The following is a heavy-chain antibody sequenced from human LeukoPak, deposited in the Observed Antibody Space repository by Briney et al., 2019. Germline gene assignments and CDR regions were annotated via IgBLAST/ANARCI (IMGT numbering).Heavy chain of an antibody. CDR1: GFTVSSNY. V-gene: IGHV3-53*01. J-gene: IGHJ6*02. D-gene: IGHD2-15*01. Sequence: PGGSLRLSCAASGFTVSSNYMSWVRQAPGKGLEWVSVIYSGGSTYYADSVKGRFTISRDNSKSTLYLQMNSLRAEDTAVYYCARGGSHYYYYGMDVWGQGTTVTVSS. CDR3: ARGGSHYYYYGMDV. CDR2: IYSGGST.